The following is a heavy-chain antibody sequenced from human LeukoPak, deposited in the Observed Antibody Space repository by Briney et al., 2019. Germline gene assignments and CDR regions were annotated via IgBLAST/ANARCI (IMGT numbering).Heavy chain of an antibody. D-gene: IGHD4-17*01. V-gene: IGHV1-18*01. J-gene: IGHJ5*02. Sequence: GASVKVSCKASGYTFTSYGISWVRQAPGQGLEWMGWISAYNGNTNYAQKLQGRVTMTTDTSTSTAYMELRSLRSDDTAVYYCARETTKTTVTTENWFDPWGQGTLVTVSS. CDR3: ARETTKTTVTTENWFDP. CDR1: GYTFTSYG. CDR2: ISAYNGNT.